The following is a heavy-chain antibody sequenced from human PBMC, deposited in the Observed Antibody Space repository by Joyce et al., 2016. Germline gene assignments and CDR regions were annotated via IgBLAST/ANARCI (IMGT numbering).Heavy chain of an antibody. Sequence: EVQLLESGGGLVQPGGSLRLSCVVSGFTFSNFAMNWIRQDPGKWLECVSNMSGSGDYIKYADSVRARFTISRDNSKNTVYLQMNDLRAEDTDVYFCARDWQADNWGQETLVTVSS. J-gene: IGHJ4*02. V-gene: IGHV3-23*01. CDR2: MSGSGDYI. CDR1: GFTFSNFA. CDR3: ARDWQADN.